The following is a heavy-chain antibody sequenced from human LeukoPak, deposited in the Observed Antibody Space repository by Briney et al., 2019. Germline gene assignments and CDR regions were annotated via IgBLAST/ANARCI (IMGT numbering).Heavy chain of an antibody. Sequence: ASVKVSCKASGYTFSSYGISWVRQAPAQGLEWMGWISAYNGNTDYAQSLRGRLIMTTDTSTSTAYMELRSLRSDDTAVYYCARDSVDGSGTYYNDSPDYWGQGTLVTVSS. CDR3: ARDSVDGSGTYYNDSPDY. J-gene: IGHJ4*02. D-gene: IGHD3-10*01. CDR1: GYTFSSYG. CDR2: ISAYNGNT. V-gene: IGHV1-18*01.